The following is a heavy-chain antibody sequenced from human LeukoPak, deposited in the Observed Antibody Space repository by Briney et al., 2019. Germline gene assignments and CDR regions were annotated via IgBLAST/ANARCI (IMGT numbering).Heavy chain of an antibody. CDR1: GGSFSGYY. D-gene: IGHD1-1*01. V-gene: IGHV4-34*01. J-gene: IGHJ3*02. CDR3: ARVGERRDAFDI. Sequence: SETLSLTCAVYGGSFSGYYWSWIRQPPGKGLEWIGEINHSGSTNYNPSLKSRVTISVGRSKNQFSLKLSSVTAADTAVYYCARVGERRDAFDIWGQGTMVTVSS. CDR2: INHSGST.